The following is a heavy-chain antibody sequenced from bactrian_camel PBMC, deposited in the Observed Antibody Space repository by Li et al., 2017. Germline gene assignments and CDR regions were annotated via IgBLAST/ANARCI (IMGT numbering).Heavy chain of an antibody. V-gene: IGHV3S1*01. D-gene: IGHD5*01. J-gene: IGHJ4*01. CDR3: ATIPTCRAVPERVTY. Sequence: HVQLVESGGGSVQSGGSLKLSCAASGHSDRTYRMAWFRQVPGKEREGVASIDTSVGHTLYANSVKGRFTISRDNVENTVYLQMDSLKPEDTAMYYCATIPTCRAVPERVTYWGQGTQVTVS. CDR1: GHSDRTYR. CDR2: IDTSVGHT.